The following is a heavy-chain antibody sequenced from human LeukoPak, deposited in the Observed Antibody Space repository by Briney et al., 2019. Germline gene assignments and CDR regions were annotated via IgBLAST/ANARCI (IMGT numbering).Heavy chain of an antibody. CDR1: GFTFSSYW. Sequence: GGSLRLSCAASGFTFSSYWMSWVRQVPGKGLEWVANIKQDGSEKYYVDSVKGRSTISRDNAKNSLYLQMNSLRAEDTAVYYCARGGDIVVVVAAETEYYFDYWGQGTLVTVSS. CDR2: IKQDGSEK. CDR3: ARGGDIVVVVAAETEYYFDY. V-gene: IGHV3-7*03. D-gene: IGHD2-15*01. J-gene: IGHJ4*02.